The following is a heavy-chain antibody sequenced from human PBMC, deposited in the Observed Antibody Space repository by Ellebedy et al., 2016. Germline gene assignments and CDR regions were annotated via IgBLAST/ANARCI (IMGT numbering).Heavy chain of an antibody. D-gene: IGHD6-19*01. CDR1: GFTFSSYG. V-gene: IGHV3-30*18. CDR3: AKDGGGGPGIAVAGGDY. Sequence: GESLKISXAASGFTFSSYGMHWVRQAPGKGLEWVAVISYDGSNKYYADSVKGRFTISRDNSKNTLYLQMNSLRAEDTAVYYCAKDGGGGPGIAVAGGDYWGQGTLVTVSS. J-gene: IGHJ4*02. CDR2: ISYDGSNK.